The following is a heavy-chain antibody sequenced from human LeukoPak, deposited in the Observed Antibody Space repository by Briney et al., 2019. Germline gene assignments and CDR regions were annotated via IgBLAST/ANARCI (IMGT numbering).Heavy chain of an antibody. Sequence: ASVKVSCKASGYTFTSYGISWVRQAPGQGLEWMGWISTYNGNTNYAQMLQGRITMTTDTSTRTAYMELRSLRSDDTAVYYCARGKPVYFYGSGSYLASPFDSWGQGTLVTVSS. CDR2: ISTYNGNT. CDR1: GYTFTSYG. CDR3: ARGKPVYFYGSGSYLASPFDS. J-gene: IGHJ4*02. V-gene: IGHV1-18*01. D-gene: IGHD3-10*01.